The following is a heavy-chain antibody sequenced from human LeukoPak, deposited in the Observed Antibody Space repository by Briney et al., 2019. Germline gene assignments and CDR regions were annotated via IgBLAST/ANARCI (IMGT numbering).Heavy chain of an antibody. J-gene: IGHJ4*02. CDR2: ISSSGSTI. CDR3: ARDRRSSTSLHYFDY. Sequence: GGSLRLSCAASGFTFSDYYMSWIRQAPGKGLEWVSYISSSGSTIYYADSVKGRFTISRDNAKNSLYLQMNSLRAEGTAVYYCARDRRSSTSLHYFDYWGQGTLVTVSS. V-gene: IGHV3-11*01. D-gene: IGHD2-2*01. CDR1: GFTFSDYY.